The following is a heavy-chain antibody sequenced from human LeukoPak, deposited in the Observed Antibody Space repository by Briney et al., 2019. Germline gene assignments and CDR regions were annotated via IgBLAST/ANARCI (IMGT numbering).Heavy chain of an antibody. J-gene: IGHJ3*02. V-gene: IGHV3-30*03. D-gene: IGHD3-10*01. CDR3: ARRHGVPWDGSLDI. CDR2: ISNDGSSK. CDR1: GFTFSIFG. Sequence: PGGSLRLSCAASGFTFSIFGIHWVRQAPGKGLEWVAVISNDGSSKYYADSVKGRFTISRDNSKNTLYLQMDSLRVEDTAVYYCARRHGVPWDGSLDIWGQGTMVTVSS.